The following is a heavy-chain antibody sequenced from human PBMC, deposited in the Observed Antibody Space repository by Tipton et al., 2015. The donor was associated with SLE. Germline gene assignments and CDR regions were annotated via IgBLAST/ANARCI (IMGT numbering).Heavy chain of an antibody. CDR3: ARRKYSMGGDAFDI. Sequence: QLVQSGAEVKKPGASVKVSCKASGYTFTSYYMHWVRQAPGQGLEWMGWISGYNGNTNYAQNLQGRVTMTTDTSTSTAYMELRSLRSDDTAVYYCARRKYSMGGDAFDIWGQGTMVTVSS. CDR1: GYTFTSYY. D-gene: IGHD6-6*01. CDR2: ISGYNGNT. J-gene: IGHJ3*02. V-gene: IGHV1-18*04.